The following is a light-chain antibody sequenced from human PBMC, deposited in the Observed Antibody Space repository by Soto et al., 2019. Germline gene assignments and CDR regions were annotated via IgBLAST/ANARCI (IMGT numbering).Light chain of an antibody. CDR2: GTS. V-gene: IGKV3-15*01. J-gene: IGKJ1*01. Sequence: EIVMTQSPATLSVSPGERATLSCRASLSVSSNLAWYQQKPGQAPRLLIYGTSTRATGIPARFSGSGSGTEFTLTISSLQPDDFATYYCQQYNSYSRTFGQGTKVDI. CDR3: QQYNSYSRT. CDR1: LSVSSN.